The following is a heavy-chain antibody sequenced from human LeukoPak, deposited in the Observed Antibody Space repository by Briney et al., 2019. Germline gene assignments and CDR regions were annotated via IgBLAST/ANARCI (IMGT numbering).Heavy chain of an antibody. V-gene: IGHV4-34*01. CDR3: ARSYYYESSGYGDFDY. Sequence: SETLSLTCAVYGGSFSGYYWSWIRQPPGKGLEWVGEINHSGITNYNPSLKSRVTISVDTSKNQFSLKLTSVTAADTAVYYCARSYYYESSGYGDFDYWGQGALVTVSS. CDR2: INHSGIT. CDR1: GGSFSGYY. D-gene: IGHD3-22*01. J-gene: IGHJ4*02.